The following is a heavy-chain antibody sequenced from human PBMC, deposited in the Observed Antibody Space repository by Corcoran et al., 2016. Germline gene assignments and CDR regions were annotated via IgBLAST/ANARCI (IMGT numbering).Heavy chain of an antibody. J-gene: IGHJ4*02. CDR2: IDYSGST. D-gene: IGHD3-22*01. CDR3: ERVEPLGNYDSSGLDY. V-gene: IGHV4-39*07. CDR1: GGSISISTYY. Sequence: QLQLQESGPGLVKPSETLSLTCTVSGGSISISTYYWGWIRQPPGKGLEWIGSIDYSGSTYYTPSLQSRVTISVDTSKNQFSLKLSSVTAADTAVYDCERVEPLGNYDSSGLDYGGQGTLVSVSA.